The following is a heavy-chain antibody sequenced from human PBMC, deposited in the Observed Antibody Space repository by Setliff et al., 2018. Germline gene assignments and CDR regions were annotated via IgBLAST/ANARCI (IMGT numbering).Heavy chain of an antibody. J-gene: IGHJ5*02. Sequence: GGSLRLSCVASGIIFSNNWMSWVRQAPGKGLEWVTNINKDGSERNYVDSVKGRFTISRDNAKNSVYLQMNSLRADDTAVYYCVPQGPGYGNGWWTNWFDPWGQGTLVTVSS. CDR3: VPQGPGYGNGWWTNWFDP. CDR1: GIIFSNNW. D-gene: IGHD6-19*01. CDR2: INKDGSER. V-gene: IGHV3-7*03.